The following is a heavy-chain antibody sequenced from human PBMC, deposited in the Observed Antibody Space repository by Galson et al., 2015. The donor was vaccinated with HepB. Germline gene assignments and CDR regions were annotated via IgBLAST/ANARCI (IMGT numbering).Heavy chain of an antibody. D-gene: IGHD6-6*01. J-gene: IGHJ6*02. Sequence: LRLSCAASGFTISSYAMSWVRQAPGEGLEWVSAIGGSGSYTYYADSVKGRFTISRDNSKNTLFLQMNSLRAADTAVYYCAREARGMDVWGQGTTVTVSS. CDR2: IGGSGSYT. CDR1: GFTISSYA. CDR3: AREARGMDV. V-gene: IGHV3-23*01.